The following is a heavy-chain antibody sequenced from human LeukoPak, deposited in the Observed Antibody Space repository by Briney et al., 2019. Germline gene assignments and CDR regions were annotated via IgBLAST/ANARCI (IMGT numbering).Heavy chain of an antibody. CDR2: INSNSGGT. V-gene: IGHV1-2*02. J-gene: IGHJ4*02. Sequence: ASVKVSCKASGYTFSDYYMHWVRQAPGQGLEWMGWINSNSGGTKYEQKFQGRVTMTRDTSISTVYMELSRLRFDDTAVYYCARGSERCSSTSCPSKPFDYWGQGTLVTVSS. CDR3: ARGSERCSSTSCPSKPFDY. D-gene: IGHD2-2*01. CDR1: GYTFSDYY.